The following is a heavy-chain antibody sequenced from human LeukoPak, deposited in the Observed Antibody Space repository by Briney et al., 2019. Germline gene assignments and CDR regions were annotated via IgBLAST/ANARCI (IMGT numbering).Heavy chain of an antibody. Sequence: GGSLRLSCAASGFRFDDYGMSWVRHVPGKGLEWVSGTNWAGASTGYADSVKGRFTISRDNVKNFLYLQMNSLRVEDTALYFCGRVYCSTTSCYDYYDYYMDVWGKGTTVTVS. CDR1: GFRFDDYG. D-gene: IGHD2-2*01. CDR2: TNWAGAST. J-gene: IGHJ6*03. V-gene: IGHV3-20*04. CDR3: GRVYCSTTSCYDYYDYYMDV.